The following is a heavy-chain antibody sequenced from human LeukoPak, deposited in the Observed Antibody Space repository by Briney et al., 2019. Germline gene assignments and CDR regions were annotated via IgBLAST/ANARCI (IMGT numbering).Heavy chain of an antibody. Sequence: GGPLRLSCAASGFTFSDYYMVWVRQTPGKGLEWVGRVRNKVYTYSTEYAASVKGRFTISRDDSKNSLYLQMNNLKTEDTAVYYCARGHNSFDIWGRGTMVTVSS. CDR1: GFTFSDYY. J-gene: IGHJ3*02. CDR3: ARGHNSFDI. CDR2: VRNKVYTYST. V-gene: IGHV3-72*01.